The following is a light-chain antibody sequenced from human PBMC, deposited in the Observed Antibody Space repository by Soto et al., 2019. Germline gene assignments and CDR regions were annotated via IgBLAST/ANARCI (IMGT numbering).Light chain of an antibody. Sequence: EIVLTQSPGTLSLSPGERATLSCRVSQSVSSRYVAWYQQKPGQAPRLLIYSASIGVTGLPDRFSGSGSGTDFTLTISRLEPEDFARYYCQHYGSSVWTFGQGTEVEVK. CDR1: QSVSSRY. CDR3: QHYGSSVWT. V-gene: IGKV3-20*01. J-gene: IGKJ1*01. CDR2: SAS.